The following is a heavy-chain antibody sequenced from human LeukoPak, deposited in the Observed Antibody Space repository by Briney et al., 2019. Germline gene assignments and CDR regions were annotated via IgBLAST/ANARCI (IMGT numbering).Heavy chain of an antibody. CDR3: ARHRTEYYYYYYYMDV. J-gene: IGHJ6*03. Sequence: SETLSLTCTVSGGSISSYYWSWIRQPPGKGLEWIGEINHSGRTNYNPSLKSRVTISVDTSKNQFSLKLSSVTAADTAVYYCARHRTEYYYYYYYMDVWGKGTTVTVSS. CDR2: INHSGRT. CDR1: GGSISSYY. V-gene: IGHV4-59*08.